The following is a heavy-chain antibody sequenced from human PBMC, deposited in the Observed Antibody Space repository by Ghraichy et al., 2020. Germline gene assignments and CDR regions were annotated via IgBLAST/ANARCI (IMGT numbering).Heavy chain of an antibody. CDR1: GFIVSSNY. CDR3: ARDLRGLGASGY. J-gene: IGHJ4*02. V-gene: IGHV3-66*01. CDR2: IYDGGRT. Sequence: LSLTCAASGFIVSSNYISWVRQAPGKGLEWVSVIYDGGRTYYADSVKGRFTISRDNSNNTVFLQMNSLTAEDTAVYYCARDLRGLGASGYWGQGTLVSVSS. D-gene: IGHD3-16*01.